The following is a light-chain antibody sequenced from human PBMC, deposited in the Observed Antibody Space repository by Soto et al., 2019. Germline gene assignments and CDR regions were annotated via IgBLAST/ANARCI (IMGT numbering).Light chain of an antibody. Sequence: QSVLTQPSSASGTPGQRVTISCSGSSSNIGGNPVNWFQQLPGTAPKLLVYSKNQRPSGVPDRFSGSKSGTSASLAISGLQSDDEGDYYCASWDDSLDGYVFGTGTNVTVL. CDR3: ASWDDSLDGYV. V-gene: IGLV1-44*01. CDR1: SSNIGGNP. J-gene: IGLJ1*01. CDR2: SKN.